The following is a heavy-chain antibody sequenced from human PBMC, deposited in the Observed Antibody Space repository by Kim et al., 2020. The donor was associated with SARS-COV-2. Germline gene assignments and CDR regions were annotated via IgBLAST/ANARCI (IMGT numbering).Heavy chain of an antibody. V-gene: IGHV3-30*03. Sequence: GGSLRLSCAVSGLSFSKYGLHWVRQAPGKGLEWVALISHDGNKKYYEDSVEGRFTIYRDTSEDTVYLQMNRLRSEDTAMYYCATEASIHGLAPDGRGIWG. J-gene: IGHJ3*02. CDR2: ISHDGNKK. CDR3: ATEASIHGLAPDGRGI. CDR1: GLSFSKYG. D-gene: IGHD2-21*01.